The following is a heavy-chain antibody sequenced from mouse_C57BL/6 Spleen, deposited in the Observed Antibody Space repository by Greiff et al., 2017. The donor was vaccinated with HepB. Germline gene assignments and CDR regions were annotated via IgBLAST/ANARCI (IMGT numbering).Heavy chain of an antibody. CDR1: GYTFTDYE. CDR3: TKDGGNTGFAY. CDR2: IDPETGGT. V-gene: IGHV1-15*01. D-gene: IGHD2-1*01. J-gene: IGHJ3*01. Sequence: QQSGAELVRPGASVTLSCKASGYTFTDYEMHWVKQTPVHGLEWIGAIDPETGGTAYNQKFKGKAILTADKSSSTAYMELRSLTSEDSAVYYCTKDGGNTGFAYWGQGTLVTVSA.